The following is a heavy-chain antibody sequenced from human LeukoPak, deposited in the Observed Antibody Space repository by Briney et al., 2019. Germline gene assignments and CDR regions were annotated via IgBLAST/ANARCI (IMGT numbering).Heavy chain of an antibody. J-gene: IGHJ6*02. CDR2: ITSSSYI. D-gene: IGHD1-26*01. V-gene: IGHV3-21*01. CDR3: ARDGSMDV. CDR1: GFTFSSYS. Sequence: NPGGSLRLSCAASGFTFSSYSMNWVRQAPGKGLEWVSYITSSSYIYFADSVKGRVTISRDNAKNSLYLQMNSLRPEDTAVYYCARDGSMDVWGQGTTVTVSS.